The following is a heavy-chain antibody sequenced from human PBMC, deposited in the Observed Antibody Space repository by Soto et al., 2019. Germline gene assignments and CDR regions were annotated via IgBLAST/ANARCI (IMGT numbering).Heavy chain of an antibody. CDR2: IWYDGSNK. CDR1: GFTFSSYG. Sequence: QVQLVESGGGVVQPGRSLRLSCAASGFTFSSYGMLWVRQAPGKGLEWVAVIWYDGSNKYYADSVKGRFTISRDNSKNTLYLQMNSLRAEDTAVYYCAGEHFSGSYYDYWGQGTLVTVSS. V-gene: IGHV3-33*01. D-gene: IGHD1-26*01. J-gene: IGHJ4*02. CDR3: AGEHFSGSYYDY.